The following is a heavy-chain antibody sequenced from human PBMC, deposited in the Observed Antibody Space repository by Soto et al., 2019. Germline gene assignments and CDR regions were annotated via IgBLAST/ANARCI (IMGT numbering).Heavy chain of an antibody. CDR2: IIPIFGTA. CDR1: GGPFSSYA. D-gene: IGHD3-22*01. Sequence: SVKVSCKGSGGPFSSYAISWVRQAPGQGLEWMGGIIPIFGTANYAQKFQGRVTITADESTSTAYMELSSLRSEDTAVYYCARRRGYYYDSSGPSNYGMDVWGQGTTVTVSS. CDR3: ARRRGYYYDSSGPSNYGMDV. J-gene: IGHJ6*02. V-gene: IGHV1-69*13.